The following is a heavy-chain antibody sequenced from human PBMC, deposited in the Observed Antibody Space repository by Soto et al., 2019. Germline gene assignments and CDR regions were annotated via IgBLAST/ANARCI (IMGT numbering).Heavy chain of an antibody. CDR3: ARDKGDFWSGYYRGYYYYGMDV. D-gene: IGHD3-3*01. V-gene: IGHV1-46*01. J-gene: IGHJ6*02. CDR1: GYTFTSYY. CDR2: INPSGGST. Sequence: ASVKVSCKASGYTFTSYYMHWVRQAPGQGLEWMGIINPSGGSTSYAQKFQGGVTMTRDTSTSTVYMELSSLRSEDTAVYYCARDKGDFWSGYYRGYYYYGMDVWGQGTTVTVSS.